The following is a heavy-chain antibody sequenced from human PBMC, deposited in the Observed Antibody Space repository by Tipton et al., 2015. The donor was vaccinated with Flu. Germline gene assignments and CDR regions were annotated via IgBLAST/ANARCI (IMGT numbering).Heavy chain of an antibody. CDR1: GGSISSYY. CDR2: IYTSGST. CDR3: ARDPITMVRGVFI. Sequence: LRLSCTVSGGSISSYYWSWIRQPAGKGLEWIGRIYTSGSTNYNPSLKSRVTISVDTSKNQFSLKLSSVTAADTAVYYCARDPITMVRGVFIWGQGTMVTVSS. D-gene: IGHD3-10*01. V-gene: IGHV4-4*07. J-gene: IGHJ3*02.